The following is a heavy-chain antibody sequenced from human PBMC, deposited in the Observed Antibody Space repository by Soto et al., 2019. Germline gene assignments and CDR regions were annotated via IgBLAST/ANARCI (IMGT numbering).Heavy chain of an antibody. CDR2: IYYSGST. J-gene: IGHJ4*02. V-gene: IGHV4-31*03. CDR3: ARGLEYSSSSAVFDY. CDR1: GGSISSDGYY. Sequence: QVQLQESGPGLVKPSQTLSLTCTVSGGSISSDGYYWSWIRQHPGKGLEWIGYIYYSGSTYYNPSLKSRVTISVDTSKNQFSLKLSSVTAADTAVYYCARGLEYSSSSAVFDYWGQGTLVTVSS. D-gene: IGHD6-6*01.